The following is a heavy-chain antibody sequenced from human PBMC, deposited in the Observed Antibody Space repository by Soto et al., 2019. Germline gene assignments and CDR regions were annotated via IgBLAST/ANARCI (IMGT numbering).Heavy chain of an antibody. Sequence: EVQLVESGGGLVQPGGSLRLSCAASEFTFDKYYMTWVRQAPGKGPEWVANIKPDGSEQYYVDSVKGRFTISRDNANNSLYLQMNRLRAEDTAVDFCARGNWNYYYGFDVLGQGTTVTVSS. CDR3: ARGNWNYYYGFDV. CDR2: IKPDGSEQ. J-gene: IGHJ6*02. V-gene: IGHV3-7*01. D-gene: IGHD1-20*01. CDR1: EFTFDKYY.